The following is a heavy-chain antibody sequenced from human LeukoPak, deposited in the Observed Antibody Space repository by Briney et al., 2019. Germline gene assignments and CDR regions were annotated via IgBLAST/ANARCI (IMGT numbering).Heavy chain of an antibody. CDR1: VFTFSNVW. D-gene: IGHD4-17*01. J-gene: IGHJ4*02. CDR2: IKSKTDGGTI. V-gene: IGHV3-15*01. CDR3: TTTTTVTTDH. Sequence: GGSLRLSCAVSVFTFSNVWMSWVLQAPGKGLEWVGRIKSKTDGGTIDYAAVVKGRFTISRDDSKNTLYLQMDSLKTEDTAVYYCTTTTTVTTDHWGQGTLVTVSS.